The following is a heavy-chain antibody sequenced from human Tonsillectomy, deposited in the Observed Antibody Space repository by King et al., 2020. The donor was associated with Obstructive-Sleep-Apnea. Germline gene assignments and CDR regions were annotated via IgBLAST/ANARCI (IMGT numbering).Heavy chain of an antibody. J-gene: IGHJ6*02. D-gene: IGHD3-9*01. CDR1: GYTFTSYG. Sequence: VQLVESGAEVKKPGASVKFSCKASGYTFTSYGISWVRQAPGQGLEWMGWISAYNRNTHYAQKLQGRVTMTTDTSTSTAYMDLRSLRSDDTAVYYCARDTFDYLGNMDVWGQGTTVTVSS. CDR2: ISAYNRNT. V-gene: IGHV1-18*04. CDR3: ARDTFDYLGNMDV.